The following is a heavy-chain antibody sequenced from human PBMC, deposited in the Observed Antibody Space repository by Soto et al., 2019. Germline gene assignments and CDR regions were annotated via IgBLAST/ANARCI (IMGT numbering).Heavy chain of an antibody. V-gene: IGHV4-31*03. Sequence: PSETLSLTCTVSGGSISSGGYYWSWIRQHPGKGLEWIGYIYYSGSTYYNPSLKSRVTISEDTSKNQFSLKLSSVTAADTAVYYCARDHGEGVEFWGQGTLVTVPQ. CDR3: ARDHGEGVEF. D-gene: IGHD3-3*01. CDR1: GGSISSGGYY. J-gene: IGHJ4*02. CDR2: IYYSGST.